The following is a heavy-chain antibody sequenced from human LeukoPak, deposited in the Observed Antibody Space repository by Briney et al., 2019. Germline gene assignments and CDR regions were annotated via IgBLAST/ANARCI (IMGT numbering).Heavy chain of an antibody. CDR1: GFTFSSYA. CDR2: ISGSGGST. J-gene: IGHJ4*02. Sequence: GGSLRLSFAASGFTFSSYAMSWVRQAPGKGRDWVSAISGSGGSTYYADSVKGRFTISRDNSKNTLYLQMNSLRAEDTAVYYCAKLPYYYDSSGYPTLGGVDYWGLGTLVTVSS. D-gene: IGHD3-22*01. V-gene: IGHV3-23*01. CDR3: AKLPYYYDSSGYPTLGGVDY.